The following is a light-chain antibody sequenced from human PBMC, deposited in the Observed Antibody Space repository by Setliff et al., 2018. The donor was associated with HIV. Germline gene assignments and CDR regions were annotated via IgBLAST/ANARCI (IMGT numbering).Light chain of an antibody. CDR1: SSDVGGYNS. CDR3: SAYSTLFIYI. V-gene: IGLV2-14*01. Sequence: QSVLTQPASVSGSPGQSITISCTGTSSDVGGYNSVSWYQQHPGKAPKVIIHEVSNRPSGVSNRFSGSKSGNTASLTISGLQAEDEADYYCSAYSTLFIYIFGTGTKVTVL. J-gene: IGLJ1*01. CDR2: EVS.